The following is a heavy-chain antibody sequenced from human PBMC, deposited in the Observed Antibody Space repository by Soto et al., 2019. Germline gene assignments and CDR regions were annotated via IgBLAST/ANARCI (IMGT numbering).Heavy chain of an antibody. CDR3: AKDGDSSGWQNAFDY. Sequence: SIRVWWAVAEVKCRSYASSCVLQAQRKGLEWVSAISGSGGSTYYADSVKGRFTISRDNSKNTLYLQMNSLRAEDTAVYYCAKDGDSSGWQNAFDYWGQGTLVTVSS. J-gene: IGHJ4*02. V-gene: IGHV3-23*01. D-gene: IGHD6-19*01. CDR1: EVKCRSYA. CDR2: ISGSGGST.